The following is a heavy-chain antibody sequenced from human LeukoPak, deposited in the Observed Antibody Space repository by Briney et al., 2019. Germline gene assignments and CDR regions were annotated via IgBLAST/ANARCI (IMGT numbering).Heavy chain of an antibody. J-gene: IGHJ4*02. Sequence: GGSLRLSCAASGFTFSDYYMSWIRQAPGKGLEWVSYISSSGSTIYYADSVKSRFTISRDNAKNSLYLQMNSLRAEDTAVYYCASELTGNYFDYWGQGTLVTVSS. CDR3: ASELTGNYFDY. D-gene: IGHD7-27*01. CDR1: GFTFSDYY. CDR2: ISSSGSTI. V-gene: IGHV3-11*01.